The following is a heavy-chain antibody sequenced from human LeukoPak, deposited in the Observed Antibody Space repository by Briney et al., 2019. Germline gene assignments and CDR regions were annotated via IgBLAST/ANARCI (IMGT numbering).Heavy chain of an antibody. Sequence: PGGSLRLSCAASGFTFSSYGMHWVRQAPGKGLVWVSRINSDGRSTSYADSVKGRFTISGDNSKNTLHLQMNSLRAEDTAVYYCARHSSGYYHYDYWGPGTPVTVAS. CDR2: INSDGRST. CDR3: ARHSSGYYHYDY. V-gene: IGHV3-74*01. J-gene: IGHJ4*02. D-gene: IGHD3-22*01. CDR1: GFTFSSYG.